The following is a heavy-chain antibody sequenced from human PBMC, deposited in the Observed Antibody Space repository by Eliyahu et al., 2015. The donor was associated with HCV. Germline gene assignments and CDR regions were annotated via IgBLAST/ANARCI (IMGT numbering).Heavy chain of an antibody. D-gene: IGHD6-19*01. CDR3: ARPNIVXAAEAGDAFDL. V-gene: IGHV3-30*03. CDR2: ISDDGSNK. Sequence: QVQLVESGGGVVQPGRPLRLSCAASGFXLSTYGMHWVRQAPGKGLEWVXFISDDGSNKYYADSVKGRFTISRDNSKKTLFLQMNSLRAEDTALYYCARPNIVXAAEAGDAFDLWGRGTMVTVSS. J-gene: IGHJ3*01. CDR1: GFXLSTYG.